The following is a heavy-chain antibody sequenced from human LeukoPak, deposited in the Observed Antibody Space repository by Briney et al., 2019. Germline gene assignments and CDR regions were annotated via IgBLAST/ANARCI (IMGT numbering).Heavy chain of an antibody. Sequence: GSSVKISYKVSGYTFTDYYMHWVQQAPGKGLEWMGLVDPEDGETIYAEQFQGRVTITADTSTDTAYMELSSLRSEDTAVYYCATGAYSGSLDYWGQGTLVTVSS. V-gene: IGHV1-69-2*01. J-gene: IGHJ4*02. CDR2: VDPEDGET. D-gene: IGHD1-26*01. CDR3: ATGAYSGSLDY. CDR1: GYTFTDYY.